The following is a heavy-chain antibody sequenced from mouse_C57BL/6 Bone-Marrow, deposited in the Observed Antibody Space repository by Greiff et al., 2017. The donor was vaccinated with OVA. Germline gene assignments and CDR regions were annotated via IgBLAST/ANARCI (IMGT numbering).Heavy chain of an antibody. CDR2: ISSGSSTI. J-gene: IGHJ1*03. D-gene: IGHD1-1*01. V-gene: IGHV5-17*01. CDR3: ARSLRYWYFDV. CDR1: GFTFSDYG. Sequence: EVKVVESGGGLVKPGGSLKLSCAASGFTFSDYGMHWVRQAPEKGLEWVAYISSGSSTIYYAATVKGRFPISRDNAKNTLFLQMTSLRDEDTAMYYCARSLRYWYFDVWGTGTTVTVSS.